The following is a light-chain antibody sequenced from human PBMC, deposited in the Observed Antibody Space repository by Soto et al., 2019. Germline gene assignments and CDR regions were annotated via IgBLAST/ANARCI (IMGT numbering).Light chain of an antibody. CDR1: SSDVGGYNY. Sequence: QAASVSGSPGQSITVSCTGTSSDVGGYNYVSWYQQHPGKAPKLLIFEVSNRPSGVSHRFSGSKSANTASLTISGLQAEDEADYYCTSYTSTSTLWVFGGGTKLTVL. CDR2: EVS. CDR3: TSYTSTSTLWV. J-gene: IGLJ3*02. V-gene: IGLV2-14*01.